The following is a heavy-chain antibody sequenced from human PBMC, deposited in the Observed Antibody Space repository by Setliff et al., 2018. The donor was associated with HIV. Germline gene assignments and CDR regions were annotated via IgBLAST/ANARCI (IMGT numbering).Heavy chain of an antibody. J-gene: IGHJ4*02. CDR2: IYTSGST. Sequence: SETLSLTCTVSGGSISSYYWSWIRQPAGKGLEWIGRIYTSGSTNYNPSLKSRVTIFVDTSKNQFSLKLSFVAAADTAVYYCARWGGPGLQLVPFDYWGQGTLVTVSS. V-gene: IGHV4-4*07. D-gene: IGHD6-13*01. CDR3: ARWGGPGLQLVPFDY. CDR1: GGSISSYY.